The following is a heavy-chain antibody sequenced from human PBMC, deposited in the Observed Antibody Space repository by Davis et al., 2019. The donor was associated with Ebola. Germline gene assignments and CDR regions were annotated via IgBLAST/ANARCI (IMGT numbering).Heavy chain of an antibody. Sequence: SVKVSCKASGYTFTGYYMNWVRQAPGQGLEWMGRINPNSGGTNYAQKFQGRVTMTRDTPISTAYMELSRLRSDDTAVYYCARNRPSSSADTLDYWGQGTLVTVSS. V-gene: IGHV1-2*06. CDR2: INPNSGGT. CDR3: ARNRPSSSADTLDY. J-gene: IGHJ4*02. D-gene: IGHD6-6*01. CDR1: GYTFTGYY.